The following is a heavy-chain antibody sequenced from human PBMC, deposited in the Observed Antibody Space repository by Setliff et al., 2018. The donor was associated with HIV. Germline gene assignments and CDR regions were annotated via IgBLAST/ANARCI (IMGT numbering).Heavy chain of an antibody. CDR1: GDSLTSGYY. D-gene: IGHD3-10*01. Sequence: KPSETLSLTCNVSGDSLTSGYYWAWIRQPPGKGLEWIASMHYAGTTEYNPSLKSRLTMSLDTSRNHFSLNLKSVTAADTAVYFCARMNYGSGLASYFDYWGQGTLVTVSS. CDR3: ARMNYGSGLASYFDY. V-gene: IGHV4-38-2*02. CDR2: MHYAGTT. J-gene: IGHJ4*02.